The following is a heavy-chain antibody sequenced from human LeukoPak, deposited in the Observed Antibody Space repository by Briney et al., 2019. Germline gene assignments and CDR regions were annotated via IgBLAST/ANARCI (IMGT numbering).Heavy chain of an antibody. D-gene: IGHD5-24*01. CDR3: ARDRQEMTSIRWFEP. Sequence: SVKVSCKASGGTFSSYAMSWVRQAPGQGLEWMGGIIPIFGTANYAQKFQGRVTITTDESTSTAYMELSSLRSEDTAVYYCARDRQEMTSIRWFEPWGQGTLVTVSS. V-gene: IGHV1-69*05. CDR2: IIPIFGTA. J-gene: IGHJ5*02. CDR1: GGTFSSYA.